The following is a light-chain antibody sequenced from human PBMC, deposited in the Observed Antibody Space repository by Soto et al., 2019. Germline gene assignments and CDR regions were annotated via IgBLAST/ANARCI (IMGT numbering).Light chain of an antibody. CDR3: QPYICSSWT. CDR2: KAS. CDR1: QSVSSW. Sequence: DIQMTQSPSTLSASVGDRVTITCRASQSVSSWLAWFQQKPGKVPKVLISKASSLESGVPSRFSGRGSGTEFTLTISSLQPDYFATYYGQPYICSSWTFGHGTKVELK. J-gene: IGKJ1*01. V-gene: IGKV1-5*03.